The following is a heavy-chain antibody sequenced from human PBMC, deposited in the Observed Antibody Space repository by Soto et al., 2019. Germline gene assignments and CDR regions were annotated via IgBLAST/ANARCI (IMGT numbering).Heavy chain of an antibody. CDR2: ISGSGGST. V-gene: IGHV3-23*01. D-gene: IGHD5-12*01. Sequence: GGSLRLSCAASGFTFSSYAMSWVRQAPGKGLEWVSAISGSGGSTYYADSVKGRFTISRDNSKNTLYLQMNSLRAEDTAVYYCTKSGDIFEWLRAEFDYWGQGTLVTVSS. J-gene: IGHJ4*02. CDR1: GFTFSSYA. CDR3: TKSGDIFEWLRAEFDY.